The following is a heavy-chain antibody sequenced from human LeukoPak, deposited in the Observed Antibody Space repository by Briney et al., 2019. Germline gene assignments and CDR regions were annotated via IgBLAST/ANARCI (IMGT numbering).Heavy chain of an antibody. CDR2: INHSGST. V-gene: IGHV4-34*01. CDR3: ARDDYGGKVYFDY. J-gene: IGHJ4*02. D-gene: IGHD4-23*01. Sequence: SETLSLTCAVYGGSFSGYYWSWIRQPPGKGLEWIGEINHSGSTNYNPSLKSRVTISVDTSKNQFSLKLSSVTAADTAVYYCARDDYGGKVYFDYWGQGTLVTVSS. CDR1: GGSFSGYY.